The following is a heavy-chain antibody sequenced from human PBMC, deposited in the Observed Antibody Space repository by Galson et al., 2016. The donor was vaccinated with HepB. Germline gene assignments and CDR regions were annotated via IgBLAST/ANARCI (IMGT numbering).Heavy chain of an antibody. CDR1: GYTFTSYG. J-gene: IGHJ6*02. CDR2: ISAYNGNT. CDR3: ARDRGDRGWLEAIDF. V-gene: IGHV1-18*01. Sequence: SVKVSCKASGYTFTSYGISWVRQAPGQGLEWMGWISAYNGNTDYAQKFQDRLSMTTDRSTSSAFMELTSLSSDDTAVYYCARDRGDRGWLEAIDFWGQGTTVTVSS. D-gene: IGHD2-21*01.